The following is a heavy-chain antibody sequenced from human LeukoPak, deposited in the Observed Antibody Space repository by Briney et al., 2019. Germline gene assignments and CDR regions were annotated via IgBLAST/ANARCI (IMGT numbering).Heavy chain of an antibody. CDR2: IYYSGST. D-gene: IGHD4-23*01. J-gene: IGHJ4*02. Sequence: SETLSLTCTVPGGSISSGDYYWSWIRQPPGKGLEWIGYIYYSGSTYYNQSLKSRVTISVDTSKNQFSLKLSSVTAADTAVYYCARGDDYGGNSAWGQGTLVTVSS. V-gene: IGHV4-30-4*01. CDR1: GGSISSGDYY. CDR3: ARGDDYGGNSA.